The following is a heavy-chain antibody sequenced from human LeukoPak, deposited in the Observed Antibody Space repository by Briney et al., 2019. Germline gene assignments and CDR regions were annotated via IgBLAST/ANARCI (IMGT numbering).Heavy chain of an antibody. V-gene: IGHV3-11*01. CDR1: GFTFSDYY. Sequence: GGSLRLSCAASGFTFSDYYMSWICQAPGKGLEWVSYISSSGSTIYYADSVKGRFTISRDNAKNSLYLQMNSLRAEDTAVYYCARERRNYDILTGTIDYWGQGTLVTVSS. J-gene: IGHJ4*02. D-gene: IGHD3-9*01. CDR2: ISSSGSTI. CDR3: ARERRNYDILTGTIDY.